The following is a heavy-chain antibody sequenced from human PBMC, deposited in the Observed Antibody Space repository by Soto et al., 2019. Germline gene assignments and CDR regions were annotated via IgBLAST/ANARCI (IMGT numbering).Heavy chain of an antibody. CDR3: ARSRDRFDY. CDR1: GYTFTIYY. Sequence: ASVKVSCKASGYTFTIYYMHWVRQAPGQGLEWMGIINPNGGSTSYAQMFQGRVTMTRDTSTSTVYMELSSLRSEDTAIYYCARSRDRFDYWGQGTLVTVSS. V-gene: IGHV1-46*01. J-gene: IGHJ4*02. CDR2: INPNGGST.